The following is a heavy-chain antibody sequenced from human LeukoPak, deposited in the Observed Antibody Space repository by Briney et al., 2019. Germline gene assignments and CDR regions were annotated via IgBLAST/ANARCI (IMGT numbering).Heavy chain of an antibody. V-gene: IGHV4-61*02. CDR1: DGSISSGSYY. CDR2: IYTSEST. D-gene: IGHD2-21*02. CDR3: ARACCGGDCYFGYYYYYMDV. J-gene: IGHJ6*03. Sequence: SETLSLTCTVSDGSISSGSYYWSWIRQPAGKGLEWIGRIYTSESTNYNPSLKSRVTISVDTSKNQFSLKLSSVTAADTAVYYCARACCGGDCYFGYYYYYMDVWGKGTTVTVSS.